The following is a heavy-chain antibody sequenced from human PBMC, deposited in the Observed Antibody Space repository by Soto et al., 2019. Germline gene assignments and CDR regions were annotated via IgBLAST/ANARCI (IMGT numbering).Heavy chain of an antibody. CDR1: GGSIRSDDSY. J-gene: IGHJ4*02. Sequence: SQTLSLTCTVSGGSIRSDDSYWIWIRQPPGKGLEWIGYIYYSGTTYYNPSLKSRVTISLNTSKNQFSLSLSSVTAADTAVFYCARTRYSDSGTDYWGQGTLVTVSS. CDR2: IYYSGTT. V-gene: IGHV4-30-4*01. CDR3: ARTRYSDSGTDY. D-gene: IGHD3-22*01.